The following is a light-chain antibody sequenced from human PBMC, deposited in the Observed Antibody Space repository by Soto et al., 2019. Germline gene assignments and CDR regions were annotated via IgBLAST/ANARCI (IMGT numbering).Light chain of an antibody. V-gene: IGKV3-20*01. CDR3: QHYGSSRLT. Sequence: IVVTQSPGTLSLSPGERVTLSCRSSQSVSRSYLAWYQQKPGQAPRLLIYGTSSRATGISDRFSVSGSGTDFTLTISRLEPEDFAVYYCQHYGSSRLTFGGGTKVEIK. J-gene: IGKJ4*01. CDR2: GTS. CDR1: QSVSRSY.